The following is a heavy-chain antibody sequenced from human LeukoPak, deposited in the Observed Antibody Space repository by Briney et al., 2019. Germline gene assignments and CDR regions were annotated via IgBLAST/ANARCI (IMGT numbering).Heavy chain of an antibody. CDR1: GFTFSDYY. CDR3: AKDSSSAPVTSV. V-gene: IGHV3-11*01. Sequence: PGGSLRLSCAASGFTFSDYYMSWIRQAPGKGLEWVSYISSSGSTIYYADSVKGRFTISRDNAKNSLYLQMNSLRVEDTAIFYCAKDSSSAPVTSVWGQGALVTVSS. J-gene: IGHJ4*02. D-gene: IGHD4-17*01. CDR2: ISSSGSTI.